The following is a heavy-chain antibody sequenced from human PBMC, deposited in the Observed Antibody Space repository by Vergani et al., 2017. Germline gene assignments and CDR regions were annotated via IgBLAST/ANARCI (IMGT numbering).Heavy chain of an antibody. CDR2: ISGSGGST. CDR1: GFTFSSYA. D-gene: IGHD2-2*01. Sequence: EVQLLESGGGLVQPGGSLRLSCGASGFTFSSYAMNWVRQAPGKGLEWVSAISGSGGSTYYADSVKGRFTISRDNSKNTLYLQMNSLRAEDTAVYYCAKDIVVVPAAPRDAFDIWGQGTMVTVSS. V-gene: IGHV3-23*01. CDR3: AKDIVVVPAAPRDAFDI. J-gene: IGHJ3*02.